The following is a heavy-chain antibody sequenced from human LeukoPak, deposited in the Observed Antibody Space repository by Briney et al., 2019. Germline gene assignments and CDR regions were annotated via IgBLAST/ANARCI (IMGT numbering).Heavy chain of an antibody. CDR3: ARDPQYSSSWKFDY. D-gene: IGHD6-13*01. Sequence: GGSLRLSCAASGFTVSSNYMSWVRQAPGKGLEWVSVIYSGGSTYYADSVKGRFTISRDNSKNTLYLQMNSLRAEDTAVYYCARDPQYSSSWKFDYWGQGTLVTVSS. J-gene: IGHJ4*02. CDR2: IYSGGST. V-gene: IGHV3-66*02. CDR1: GFTVSSNY.